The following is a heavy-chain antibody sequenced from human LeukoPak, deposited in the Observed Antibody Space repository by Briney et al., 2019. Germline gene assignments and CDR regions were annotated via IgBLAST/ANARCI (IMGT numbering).Heavy chain of an antibody. CDR3: ASGSGTYSPDY. J-gene: IGHJ4*02. CDR2: IAPTDSYT. Sequence: GESLKISCQCSGYSFTSYWITWVRQMPGKGLEWMGMIAPTDSYTNYSPSSQGHVTISVDKSISTAYLQWSSLKASDTAMYFCASGSGTYSPDYWGQGTLVTVSS. D-gene: IGHD3-10*01. CDR1: GYSFTSYW. V-gene: IGHV5-10-1*01.